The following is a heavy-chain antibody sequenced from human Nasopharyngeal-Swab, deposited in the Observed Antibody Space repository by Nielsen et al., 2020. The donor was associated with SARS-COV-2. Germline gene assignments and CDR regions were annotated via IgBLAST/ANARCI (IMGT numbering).Heavy chain of an antibody. CDR1: GFTFSRYD. CDR2: LSNDGGDK. D-gene: IGHD6-13*01. Sequence: GGSLRLSCAASGFTFSRYDMHWVRQVPGKGLEWVAVLSNDGGDKYYADSVKGRFTISRDNSKNTLYLQMNSLRPEDTAVYYCAKDGEVAAARYYFDYWGQGTLVTVSS. V-gene: IGHV3-30*18. CDR3: AKDGEVAAARYYFDY. J-gene: IGHJ4*02.